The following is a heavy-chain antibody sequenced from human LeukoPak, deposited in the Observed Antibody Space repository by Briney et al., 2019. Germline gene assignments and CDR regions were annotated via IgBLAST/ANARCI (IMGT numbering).Heavy chain of an antibody. CDR1: GYTFTNYG. D-gene: IGHD2-15*01. CDR3: ARRCSGGSCYVGDY. V-gene: IGHV1-18*01. Sequence: ASVKVSCKASGYTFTNYGISWVRQAPGQGLEWMGWISAYNGNTNYAQKLQARVTMTTDPSTTTAYMELRSLRSDDTAVYYSARRCSGGSCYVGDYWGQGTPVTVSS. J-gene: IGHJ4*02. CDR2: ISAYNGNT.